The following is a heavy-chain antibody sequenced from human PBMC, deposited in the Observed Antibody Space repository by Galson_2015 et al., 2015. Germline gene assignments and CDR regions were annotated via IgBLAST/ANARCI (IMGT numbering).Heavy chain of an antibody. J-gene: IGHJ4*02. Sequence: SLRLPCAASGFTFDDYAMHWVRQAPGKGLEWVSGISWNSGSIGYADSVKGRFTISRDNAKNSLYLQMNSLRAEDTALYYCAEDMGFRSSWNTNFDYWGQGTLVTVSS. CDR1: GFTFDDYA. CDR3: AEDMGFRSSWNTNFDY. D-gene: IGHD6-13*01. CDR2: ISWNSGSI. V-gene: IGHV3-9*01.